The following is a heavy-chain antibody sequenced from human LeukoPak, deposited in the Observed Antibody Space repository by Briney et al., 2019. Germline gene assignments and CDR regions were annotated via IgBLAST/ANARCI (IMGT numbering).Heavy chain of an antibody. CDR3: ARGGGLRYFLPPKKPFDY. Sequence: SETLSLTCTVSGYSVNSVFYWGWIRQPPGKGLEWIGSIYHSGSTYYNPSLKSRVAISVDTSKNQFSLKLTSVTAADTAVYYCARGGGLRYFLPPKKPFDYWGQGTLVTVSS. J-gene: IGHJ4*02. CDR2: IYHSGST. CDR1: GYSVNSVFY. V-gene: IGHV4-38-2*02. D-gene: IGHD3-9*01.